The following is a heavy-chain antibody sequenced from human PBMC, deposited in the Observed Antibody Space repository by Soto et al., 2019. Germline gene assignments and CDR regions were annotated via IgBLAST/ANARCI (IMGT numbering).Heavy chain of an antibody. CDR1: GFTVNTNY. CDR3: ASSRRNEGS. Sequence: GGSLRLSCAASGFTVNTNYMSWVRQAPGKGLEWVSVIYGGGTTYYADSVKGRFTISRDNSKNILYLQMNSLRVEDTAVYYCASSRRNEGSWGQGTLVTVSS. J-gene: IGHJ5*02. V-gene: IGHV3-53*01. D-gene: IGHD1-1*01. CDR2: IYGGGTT.